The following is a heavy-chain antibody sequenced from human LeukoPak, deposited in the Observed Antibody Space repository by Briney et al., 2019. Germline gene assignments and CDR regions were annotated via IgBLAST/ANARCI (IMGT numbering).Heavy chain of an antibody. CDR2: IFYTGST. J-gene: IGHJ4*02. D-gene: IGHD5-12*01. V-gene: IGHV4-59*12. CDR1: GGSISSYY. Sequence: PSETLSLTCTVSGGSISSYYWSWVRQPPGKGLEWIGYIFYTGSTKYGPSLNSRVTISLDTSKNQFSLKLSSVTAADTAVYYCARDLTLGFNDYWGQGTLVTVSS. CDR3: ARDLTLGFNDY.